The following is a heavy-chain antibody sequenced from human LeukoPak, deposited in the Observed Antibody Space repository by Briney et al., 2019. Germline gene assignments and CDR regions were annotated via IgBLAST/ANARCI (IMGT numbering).Heavy chain of an antibody. Sequence: GGSLRLSCAASGLIFSSYTMSWVRQAPGKGLEWVSGINWNGASTGYADSVRGRFTISRDNAKNSLYLQMNSLRGEDTALYYCARARTGYSFGYAFDFWGQGTLVTVSS. J-gene: IGHJ4*02. CDR1: GLIFSSYT. D-gene: IGHD5-18*01. CDR2: INWNGAST. V-gene: IGHV3-20*04. CDR3: ARARTGYSFGYAFDF.